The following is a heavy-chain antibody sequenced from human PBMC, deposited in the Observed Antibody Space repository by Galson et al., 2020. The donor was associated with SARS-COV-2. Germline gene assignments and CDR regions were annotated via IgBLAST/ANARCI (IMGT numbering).Heavy chain of an antibody. V-gene: IGHV1-58*01. J-gene: IGHJ3*02. Sequence: SVKVSCKASGFTFTSSAVQWVRQARGQRLEWIGWIVVGSGNTNYAQKFQERVTITRDMSTSTAYMELSSLRSEDTAVYYYAAPNCSSTSCYDAFDIWGQGTMVTVSS. CDR3: AAPNCSSTSCYDAFDI. D-gene: IGHD2-2*01. CDR1: GFTFTSSA. CDR2: IVVGSGNT.